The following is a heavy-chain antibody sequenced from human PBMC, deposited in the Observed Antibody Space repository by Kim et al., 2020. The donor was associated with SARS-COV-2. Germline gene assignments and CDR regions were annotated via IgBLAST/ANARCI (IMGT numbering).Heavy chain of an antibody. V-gene: IGHV4-34*01. CDR1: GGSFSGYY. Sequence: SETLSLTCAVYGGSFSGYYLSWIRQPPGKGLEWIGEINHSGSTNYNPSLKSRVTISVDTSKNQFSLKLSYVTAADTAGYYCARGTYYDYVWGSYRRHTNFDYWGQGTLVTVSS. D-gene: IGHD3-16*02. CDR3: ARGTYYDYVWGSYRRHTNFDY. J-gene: IGHJ4*02. CDR2: INHSGST.